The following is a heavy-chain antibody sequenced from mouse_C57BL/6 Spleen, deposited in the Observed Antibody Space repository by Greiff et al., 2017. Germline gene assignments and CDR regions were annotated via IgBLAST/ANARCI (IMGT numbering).Heavy chain of an antibody. CDR3: ARGIITTVVASYYFDY. Sequence: EVKLVESEGGLVQPGSSMKLSCTASGFTFSDYYMAWVRQVPEKGLEWVANINYDGSSTYYLDSLKSRFIISRDNAKNILYLQMSSLKSEDTATYYCARGIITTVVASYYFDYWGQGTTLTVSS. CDR2: INYDGSST. J-gene: IGHJ2*01. D-gene: IGHD1-1*01. CDR1: GFTFSDYY. V-gene: IGHV5-16*01.